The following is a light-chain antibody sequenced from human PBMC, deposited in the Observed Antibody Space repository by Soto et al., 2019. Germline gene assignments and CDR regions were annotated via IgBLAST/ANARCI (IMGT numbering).Light chain of an antibody. CDR2: GAS. CDR1: HSVSSIY. V-gene: IGKV3-20*01. Sequence: EIVLTQSPGTLSLSPGERATLSCRASHSVSSIYLAWYQQKPGQAPRLLIYGASSRATGIPDRFSGSGSGTDFALPISRLEPEDFAVEYCQQYGRSPPYTFGQGTKLEIK. CDR3: QQYGRSPPYT. J-gene: IGKJ2*01.